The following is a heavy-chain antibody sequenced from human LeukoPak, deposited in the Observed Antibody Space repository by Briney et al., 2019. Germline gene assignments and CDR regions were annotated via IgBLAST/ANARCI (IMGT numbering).Heavy chain of an antibody. CDR3: ARDSSGYSSGWYIWDY. J-gene: IGHJ4*02. D-gene: IGHD6-19*01. V-gene: IGHV3-20*04. Sequence: PGGSLRLSCAASGFTFDDYGMSWVRQAPGKGLEWVSGMNWNGGSTGYADSVKGRFTISRDNAKNSLYLQMNSLRAEDTALYYCARDSSGYSSGWYIWDYWGQGTLVTVSS. CDR2: MNWNGGST. CDR1: GFTFDDYG.